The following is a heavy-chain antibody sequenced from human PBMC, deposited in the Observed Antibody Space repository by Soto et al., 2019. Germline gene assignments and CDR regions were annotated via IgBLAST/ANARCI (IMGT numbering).Heavy chain of an antibody. V-gene: IGHV5-51*01. J-gene: IGHJ6*03. Sequence: GESLKISCKGSGYSFTSYWIGWVRQMPGKGLEWMGIIYPGDSDTRYSPSFQGQVTISADKSISTAYMQWSSLKASDTAMYYCARHTKRGYSYGFYYYYYMDVWGKGTTVTVSS. CDR1: GYSFTSYW. CDR2: IYPGDSDT. D-gene: IGHD5-18*01. CDR3: ARHTKRGYSYGFYYYYYMDV.